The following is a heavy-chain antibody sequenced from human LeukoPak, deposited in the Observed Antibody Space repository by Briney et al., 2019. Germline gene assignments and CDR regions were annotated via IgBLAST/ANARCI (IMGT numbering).Heavy chain of an antibody. V-gene: IGHV3-23*01. Sequence: GGSLRLSCAASGFTFSSYATTWVRQAPDKGLEWVSAISGSDGSTYYADSVKGRFTISRDDSQTTLYLQMNSLSAEDTAVYYCAKVETSGGANCYALDYWGQGTLVTVSS. CDR1: GFTFSSYA. CDR2: ISGSDGST. CDR3: AKVETSGGANCYALDY. J-gene: IGHJ4*02. D-gene: IGHD2-2*01.